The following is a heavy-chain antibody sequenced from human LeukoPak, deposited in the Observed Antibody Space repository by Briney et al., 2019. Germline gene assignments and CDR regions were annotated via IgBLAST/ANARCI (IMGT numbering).Heavy chain of an antibody. CDR1: GFTFNSYA. Sequence: GGSLRLSCAASGFTFNSYAMSWVRQAPGKGLEWVSAISGSGGSTFYADSVKGRFTISRDNSKNTLYLQMNSLRAEDTAVYFCAKGTASGTYNCDSWGQGTLVTVSA. D-gene: IGHD3-10*01. CDR3: AKGTASGTYNCDS. CDR2: ISGSGGST. V-gene: IGHV3-23*01. J-gene: IGHJ4*02.